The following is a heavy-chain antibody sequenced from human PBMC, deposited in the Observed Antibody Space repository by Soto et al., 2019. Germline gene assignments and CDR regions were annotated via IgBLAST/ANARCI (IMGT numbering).Heavy chain of an antibody. Sequence: GWSLRLSCAASGFTFSAYDMHWVRQTTGKGLEWVSAIGAADDPYYLGSVKGRFTISRENAKNSLYLQMNSLRAEDTAVYYCARAYSGRLPSRADYYFAMDVWGQGTTVTVSS. CDR1: GFTFSAYD. CDR3: ARAYSGRLPSRADYYFAMDV. D-gene: IGHD2-15*01. J-gene: IGHJ6*02. CDR2: IGAADDP. V-gene: IGHV3-13*05.